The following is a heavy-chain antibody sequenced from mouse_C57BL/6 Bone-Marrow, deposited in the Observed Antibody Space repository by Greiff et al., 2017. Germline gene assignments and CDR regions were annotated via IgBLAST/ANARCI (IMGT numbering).Heavy chain of an antibody. D-gene: IGHD1-1*01. CDR3: ATKLYYYGSSYGDY. J-gene: IGHJ2*01. V-gene: IGHV1-55*01. Sequence: QVQLQQPGAELVKPGASVKMSCKASGYTFTSYWITWVKQRPGQGLEWIGDIYPGSGSTNYNEKFKSKATLTVDTSSSTAYMQLSSLTSEDSAVYYCATKLYYYGSSYGDYWGQGTTRTVSS. CDR1: GYTFTSYW. CDR2: IYPGSGST.